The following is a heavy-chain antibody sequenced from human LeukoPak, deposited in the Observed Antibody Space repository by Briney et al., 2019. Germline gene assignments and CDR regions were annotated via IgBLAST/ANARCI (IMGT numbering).Heavy chain of an antibody. CDR3: ARGAKPLPRDIVVVPAALY. CDR2: INPSGGST. J-gene: IGHJ4*02. D-gene: IGHD2-2*01. CDR1: GYTFTSYY. Sequence: ASVKVSCKASGYTFTSYYMHWVREAPGQGLEWMGIINPSGGSTSYAQKFQGRVTMTRDTSTSTVYMGLSSLRSEDTAVYYCARGAKPLPRDIVVVPAALYWGQGTLVTVSS. V-gene: IGHV1-46*01.